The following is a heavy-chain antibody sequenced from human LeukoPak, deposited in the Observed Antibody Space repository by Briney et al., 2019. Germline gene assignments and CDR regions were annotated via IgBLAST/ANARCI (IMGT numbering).Heavy chain of an antibody. J-gene: IGHJ4*02. D-gene: IGHD3-10*01. CDR2: IYYSGST. Sequence: SETLSLTCTVSGGSISSSSYYWGWIRQPPGKGLEWIGSIYYSGSTYYNPSLKSRVTISVDTSKNQFSLKLSSVTAADTAVYYCARDGGYYGFVYWGQGTLVTVSS. V-gene: IGHV4-39*07. CDR1: GGSISSSSYY. CDR3: ARDGGYYGFVY.